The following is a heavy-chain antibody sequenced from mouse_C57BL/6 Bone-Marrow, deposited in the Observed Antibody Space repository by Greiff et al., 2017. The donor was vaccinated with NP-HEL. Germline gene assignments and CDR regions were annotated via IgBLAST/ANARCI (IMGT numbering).Heavy chain of an antibody. D-gene: IGHD1-1*01. CDR3: TTGSIYWYFDV. V-gene: IGHV14-4*01. CDR1: GFTIKDDY. CDR2: IDPENGDT. Sequence: VQLQQSGAELVRPGASVKLSCTASGFTIKDDYMHWVKQRPEQGLEWIGWIDPENGDTEYASKFQGKATITADTSSNTAYLQLSSLTSEDTAVYYCTTGSIYWYFDVWGTGTTVTVSS. J-gene: IGHJ1*03.